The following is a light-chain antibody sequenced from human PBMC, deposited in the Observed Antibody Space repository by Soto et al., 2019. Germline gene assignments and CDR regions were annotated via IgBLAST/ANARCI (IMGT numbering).Light chain of an antibody. V-gene: IGKV3-15*01. CDR2: GAS. Sequence: EIVMTQSPATLSVSPGERATLSCRASQTISSNLAWYQQKSGQAPRVLIDGASTRATGIPARFSGSGSGAEFTLTISSLQSEDFAVYYCQQYNTWLWTFGQGTKVEIK. CDR3: QQYNTWLWT. J-gene: IGKJ1*01. CDR1: QTISSN.